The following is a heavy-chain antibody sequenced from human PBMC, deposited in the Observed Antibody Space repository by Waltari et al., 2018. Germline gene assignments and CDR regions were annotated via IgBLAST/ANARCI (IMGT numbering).Heavy chain of an antibody. D-gene: IGHD2-8*01. J-gene: IGHJ1*01. CDR2: IHQSGST. V-gene: IGHV4-34*01. Sequence: QVQLQQWGAGLLKPSETLSLPCAVYGGSFSGYYWRWIRQPPGKGLEWIGEIHQSGSTNYNPSLKSRVTISVDTSKNQFSRKLSSVTAADTAVYYCARRAYCTNGVCYRYCQHWGQGTLVTVSS. CDR1: GGSFSGYY. CDR3: ARRAYCTNGVCYRYCQH.